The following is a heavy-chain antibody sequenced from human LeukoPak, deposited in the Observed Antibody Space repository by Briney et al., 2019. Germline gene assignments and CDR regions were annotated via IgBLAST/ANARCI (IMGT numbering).Heavy chain of an antibody. D-gene: IGHD5-12*01. CDR3: ASATTYSIDD. J-gene: IGHJ4*01. V-gene: IGHV4-39*01. Sequence: PSETLSLTCNVSGGSVSSSFYSWGWIRQPPGKGLEWIGSMYYSGSAHYNLSLKSRVTMSVDTSKNQFSLKLSSVIAADTAIYFCASATTYSIDDWGQGTLVTVSS. CDR2: MYYSGSA. CDR1: GGSVSSSFYS.